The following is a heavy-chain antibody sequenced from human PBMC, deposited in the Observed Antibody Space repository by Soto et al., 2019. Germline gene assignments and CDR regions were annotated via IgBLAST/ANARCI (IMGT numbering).Heavy chain of an antibody. Sequence: QVQLVQSGAEVKKPGASVKVSCKASGYTFTSYGISWVRQAPGQGLEWMGWISAYNGNTNYAQKLQVRVTMTTDTSTSPAYSELRSMRSEDKAVYYCAREVRSGSYYAYWGQGTLVTVSS. CDR2: ISAYNGNT. V-gene: IGHV1-18*01. CDR1: GYTFTSYG. CDR3: AREVRSGSYYAY. J-gene: IGHJ4*02. D-gene: IGHD1-26*01.